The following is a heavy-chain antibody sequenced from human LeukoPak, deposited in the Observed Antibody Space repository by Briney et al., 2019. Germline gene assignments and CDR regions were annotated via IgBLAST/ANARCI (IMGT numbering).Heavy chain of an antibody. V-gene: IGHV1-2*02. CDR1: GYSFTCYY. J-gene: IGHJ4*02. CDR3: VVGTTPFYYFDS. CDR2: INPSSGGT. D-gene: IGHD1-26*01. Sequence: ASVKVSCKASGYSFTCYYIHWVRQAPGQGREWMGWINPSSGGTDYAQKFQGRVTMTRDTSISTAYMELSSLRSDDTAVYYCVVGTTPFYYFDSWGQGTLVTVSS.